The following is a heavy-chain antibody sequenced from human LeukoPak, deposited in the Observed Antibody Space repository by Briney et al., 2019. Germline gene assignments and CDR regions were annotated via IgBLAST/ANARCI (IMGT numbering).Heavy chain of an antibody. CDR1: GGSFSGYY. V-gene: IGHV4-34*01. Sequence: PSETLSLTCAVYGGSFSGYYWSWIRQPPGKGLEWIGEINHSGSTNYNPSLKSRVTISVDTSKNQFSLKLSSVTTADTAFYYCASQGHHGKIVGTTLSYFYMDVWGKGTTVTVSS. CDR2: INHSGST. CDR3: ASQGHHGKIVGTTLSYFYMDV. J-gene: IGHJ6*03. D-gene: IGHD1-26*01.